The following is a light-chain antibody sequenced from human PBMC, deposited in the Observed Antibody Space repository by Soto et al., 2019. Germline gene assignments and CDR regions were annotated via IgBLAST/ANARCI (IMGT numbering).Light chain of an antibody. CDR3: QQYGSSPWT. CDR2: KAS. Sequence: DIQMTQSPSTLSASVGDTVTITCRASQSINSWLAWYQQKPGKGPKLLIYKASTLKSGVPQRFSGSGSGTDFTLTISRLEPEDFAVYYCQQYGSSPWTFGQGTKVDIK. J-gene: IGKJ1*01. V-gene: IGKV1-5*03. CDR1: QSINSW.